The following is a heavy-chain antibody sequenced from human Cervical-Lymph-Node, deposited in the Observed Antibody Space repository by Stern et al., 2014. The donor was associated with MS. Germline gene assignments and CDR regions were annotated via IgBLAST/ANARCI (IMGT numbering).Heavy chain of an antibody. Sequence: MQLVESGAEVKKPGASVTVSCKASGYTFTSYYIHWVRQSPGQGLEWMGMINPSGATTSHAQKFQGRVTMTRDMSTNTVYMELSSLRSEDTAVYYCARAFSSPEPFDHWGQGTLVTVSS. D-gene: IGHD6-13*01. J-gene: IGHJ4*02. CDR3: ARAFSSPEPFDH. CDR1: GYTFTSYY. CDR2: INPSGATT. V-gene: IGHV1-46*01.